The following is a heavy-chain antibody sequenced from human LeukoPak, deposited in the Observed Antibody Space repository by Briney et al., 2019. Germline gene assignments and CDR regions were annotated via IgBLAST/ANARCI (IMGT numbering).Heavy chain of an antibody. CDR1: GFTFSDYY. D-gene: IGHD4-17*01. Sequence: GGSLRLSCAASGFTFSDYYMSWIRQAPGKGLEWVSYISSSGSTIYYADSVKGRFTISRDNAKNSLYLQMNSLRAEDTAVYYCVAVTILGSVNQWGQGTLVTVSS. CDR2: ISSSGSTI. J-gene: IGHJ4*02. CDR3: VAVTILGSVNQ. V-gene: IGHV3-11*01.